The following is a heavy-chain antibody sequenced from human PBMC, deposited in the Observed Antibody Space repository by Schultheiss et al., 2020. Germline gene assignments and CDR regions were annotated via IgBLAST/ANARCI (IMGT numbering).Heavy chain of an antibody. CDR2: IYADGTT. CDR3: ARDAVGIAAAGSIDY. D-gene: IGHD6-13*01. CDR1: GGSISGGDYY. J-gene: IGHJ4*02. Sequence: SETLSLTCTVSGGSISGGDYYWTWIRQPAGKGLEWIGRIYADGTTNYNPSLKSRVTVSVDTSKNQLSLKLYSVTAADTAVYFCARDAVGIAAAGSIDYWGQGTLVTVSS. V-gene: IGHV4-61*02.